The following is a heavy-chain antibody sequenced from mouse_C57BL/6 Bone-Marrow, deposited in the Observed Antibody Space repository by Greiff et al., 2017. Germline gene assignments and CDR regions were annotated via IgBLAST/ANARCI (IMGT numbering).Heavy chain of an antibody. V-gene: IGHV1-64*01. D-gene: IGHD2-5*01. CDR3: APIYSNLFYWYFDV. CDR2: IHPNSGST. J-gene: IGHJ1*03. Sequence: QVQLQQPGAELVKPGASVKLSCKASGYTFTSYWMHWVKQRPGQGLEWIGMIHPNSGSTNYTEKFKSKATLTVDKSSSTDYRQLSSLTSEDSAVYYCAPIYSNLFYWYFDVWGTGTTVTVSS. CDR1: GYTFTSYW.